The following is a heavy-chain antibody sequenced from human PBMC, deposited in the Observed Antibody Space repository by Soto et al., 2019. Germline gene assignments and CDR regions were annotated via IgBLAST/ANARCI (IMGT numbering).Heavy chain of an antibody. Sequence: EVQLVESGGGLVQPGGSLRLSCAASGFTVSSNYMSWVRQAPGKGLEWVSVIYSGGSTYYADSVKGRFTISRDNSKNTLYLQMNSLRAEDTAVYYCARDWTHHYDFWSGYYGPDAFDIWGQGTMVTVSS. J-gene: IGHJ3*02. CDR3: ARDWTHHYDFWSGYYGPDAFDI. CDR2: IYSGGST. V-gene: IGHV3-66*01. CDR1: GFTVSSNY. D-gene: IGHD3-3*01.